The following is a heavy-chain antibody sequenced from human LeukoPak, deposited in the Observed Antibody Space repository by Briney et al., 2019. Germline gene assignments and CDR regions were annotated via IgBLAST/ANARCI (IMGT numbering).Heavy chain of an antibody. CDR3: ARDRDSTGYFDY. J-gene: IGHJ4*02. V-gene: IGHV3-53*01. CDR2: IYGGGYT. D-gene: IGHD1-1*01. Sequence: PGGSLRLSCAASGFTVSSIYMSWVRQAPGKGLEWVSVIYGGGYTYYADSVKGRFTISRDNSKNTLYLQMNSLRAEDTAVYYCARDRDSTGYFDYWGQGTLVTVSS. CDR1: GFTVSSIY.